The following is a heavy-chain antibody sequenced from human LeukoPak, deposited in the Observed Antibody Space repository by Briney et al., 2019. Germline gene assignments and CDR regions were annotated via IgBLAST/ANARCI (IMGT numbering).Heavy chain of an antibody. D-gene: IGHD3-22*01. CDR2: IYYSGST. J-gene: IGHJ3*02. CDR1: GGSISSSSYY. CDR3: ARPGDYYDSSGYLAFDI. Sequence: PSETLSLTCTVSGGSISSSSYYWGWIRQPPGKGLEWIGSIYYSGSTYYNPSLKSRVTISVDTSKNQFSLKLSSVTAADTAVYYCARPGDYYDSSGYLAFDIWGQGTMVTVSS. V-gene: IGHV4-39*01.